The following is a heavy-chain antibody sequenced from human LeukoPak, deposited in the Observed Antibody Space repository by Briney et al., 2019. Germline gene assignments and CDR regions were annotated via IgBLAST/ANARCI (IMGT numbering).Heavy chain of an antibody. Sequence: KPSETLSLTCAVYGGSSSVYYWSWIRQPPGNGLEWIGEINHSGSTNYHPSLKRRVTMSVDTSKNQFSLKLTSVTAADTAVYYCARVEYQLLTWRHLGDYWGQGTLVTVSS. CDR3: ARVEYQLLTWRHLGDY. D-gene: IGHD2-2*01. J-gene: IGHJ4*02. CDR2: INHSGST. CDR1: GGSSSVYY. V-gene: IGHV4-34*01.